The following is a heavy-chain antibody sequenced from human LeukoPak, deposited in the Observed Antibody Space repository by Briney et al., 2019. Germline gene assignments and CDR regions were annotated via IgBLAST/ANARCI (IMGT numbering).Heavy chain of an antibody. CDR1: GFTFSSYS. CDR2: ISSSSSYI. J-gene: IGHJ5*02. Sequence: PGGSLRLSCAASGFTFSSYSMNWVRQAPGKGLEWVSSISSSSSYIYYADSVKGRFTISRDNAKNSLYLQMNSLRAEDTAVYYCARAGIAVAGGGNWFDPWGQGTLVTVSS. CDR3: ARAGIAVAGGGNWFDP. D-gene: IGHD6-19*01. V-gene: IGHV3-21*01.